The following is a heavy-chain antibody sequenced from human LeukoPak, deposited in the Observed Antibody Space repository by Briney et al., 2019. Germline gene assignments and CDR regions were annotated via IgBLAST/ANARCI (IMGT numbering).Heavy chain of an antibody. V-gene: IGHV3-23*01. D-gene: IGHD1-26*01. CDR1: GFTFSNSA. CDR3: AKGYKGFFWQTSLYSGTYYYDF. J-gene: IGHJ4*02. CDR2: ISDGDDAT. Sequence: GGSLRLSCAASGFTFSNSAMSWVRQAPGKGLEWVSSISDGDDATYYADSVKGRFTISKDFSTNTLYLEMKSLRAEDTALYFCAKGYKGFFWQTSLYSGTYYYDFWGQGTLVTVSS.